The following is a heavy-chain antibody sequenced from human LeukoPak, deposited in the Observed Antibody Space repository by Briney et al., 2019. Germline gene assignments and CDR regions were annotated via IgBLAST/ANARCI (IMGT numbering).Heavy chain of an antibody. CDR3: ARDAAPSSSSYIGAFDI. CDR2: INPNSGGT. V-gene: IGHV1-2*02. Sequence: ASVKVSCKASGYTFTGYYMHWVRQAPGQGLEWMGWINPNSGGTNYAQKFQGRVTMTRDTSISTAYMELSSLRSEDTAVYYCARDAAPSSSSYIGAFDIWGQGTMVTVSS. D-gene: IGHD6-6*01. CDR1: GYTFTGYY. J-gene: IGHJ3*02.